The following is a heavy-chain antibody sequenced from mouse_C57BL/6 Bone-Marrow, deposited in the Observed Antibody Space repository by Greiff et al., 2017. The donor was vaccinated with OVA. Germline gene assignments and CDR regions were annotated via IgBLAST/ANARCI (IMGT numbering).Heavy chain of an antibody. CDR1: GYTFTSYW. Sequence: QVQLKQPGTELVKPGASVKLSCKASGYTFTSYWMHWVKQRPGQGLEWIGNINPSNGGTNYNEKFKSKATLTVDKSSSTADMQLSSVTSEDAAVYYCARVEAQATWAYWGQGTLVTVSA. V-gene: IGHV1-53*01. J-gene: IGHJ3*01. CDR3: ARVEAQATWAY. CDR2: INPSNGGT. D-gene: IGHD3-2*02.